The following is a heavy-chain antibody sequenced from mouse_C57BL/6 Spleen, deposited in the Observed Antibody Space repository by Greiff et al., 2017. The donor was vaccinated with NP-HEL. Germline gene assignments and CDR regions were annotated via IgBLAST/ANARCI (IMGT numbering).Heavy chain of an antibody. CDR1: GYSITSGYY. CDR2: ISYDGSN. Sequence: VQLKESGPGLVKPSQSLSLTCSVTGYSITSGYYWNWIRQFPGNKLEWMGYISYDGSNNYNPSLKNRISITRDTSKNQFFLKLNSVTTEDTATYYCARDDGYFFMDYWGQGTSVTVSS. J-gene: IGHJ4*01. CDR3: ARDDGYFFMDY. D-gene: IGHD2-3*01. V-gene: IGHV3-6*01.